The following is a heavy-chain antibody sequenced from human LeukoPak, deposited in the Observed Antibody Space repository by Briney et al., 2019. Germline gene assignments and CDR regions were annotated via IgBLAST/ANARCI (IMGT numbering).Heavy chain of an antibody. CDR3: AKRSGGPSPFDY. CDR2: ISGSGGST. D-gene: IGHD3-3*01. Sequence: GGSLRLSCAASGFTFSSYAMSWVRQAPGKGLEWVSAISGSGGSTYYADSVKGRFTISRDNSGHTLYLQMNSLRAEDTAVYYCAKRSGGPSPFDYWGQGALVTVSS. CDR1: GFTFSSYA. J-gene: IGHJ4*02. V-gene: IGHV3-23*01.